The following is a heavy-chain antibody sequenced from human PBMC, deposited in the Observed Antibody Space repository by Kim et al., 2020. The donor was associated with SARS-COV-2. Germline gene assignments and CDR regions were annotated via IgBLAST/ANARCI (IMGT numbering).Heavy chain of an antibody. CDR2: INPNSGGT. V-gene: IGHV1-2*02. CDR1: GYTFTGYY. CDR3: AREFRDSSGSYNYYMDV. D-gene: IGHD1-26*01. J-gene: IGHJ6*03. Sequence: ASVKVSCKASGYTFTGYYMHWVRQAPGQGLEWMGWINPNSGGTNYAQKFQGRVTMTRDTSISTAYMELSRLRSDDTAVYYCAREFRDSSGSYNYYMDVWGKGTTVTVSS.